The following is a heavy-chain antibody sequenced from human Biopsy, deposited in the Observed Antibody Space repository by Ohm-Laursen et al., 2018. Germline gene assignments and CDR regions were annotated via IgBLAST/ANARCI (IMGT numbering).Heavy chain of an antibody. V-gene: IGHV3-11*01. CDR1: GITVSGNY. Sequence: LSLTCAASGITVSGNYMSWIRQAPGRGLEWVSDINSSGSTKYHAESVKGRFTISRDNAMNSVYLQMNSLRGEDTAVYYCARAVGIAAAPIDYWGQGTLVTVSS. D-gene: IGHD2-15*01. J-gene: IGHJ4*02. CDR3: ARAVGIAAAPIDY. CDR2: INSSGSTK.